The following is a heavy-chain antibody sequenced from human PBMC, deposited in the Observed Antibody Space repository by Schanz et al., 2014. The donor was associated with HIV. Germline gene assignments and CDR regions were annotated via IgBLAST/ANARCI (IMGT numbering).Heavy chain of an antibody. CDR2: IYYSGRS. CDR1: GGSIKSISYY. Sequence: QLQLQESGPGLVKPSETLSLTCNVSGGSIKSISYYWGWIRQPPGKGLEWIGNIYYSGRSYYNPPLKSRFSIPVDPPNNQFPLKLTSVTAADTAVYYCARRAGYGDYVDYWGQGTLVTVSS. V-gene: IGHV4-39*01. D-gene: IGHD4-17*01. CDR3: ARRAGYGDYVDY. J-gene: IGHJ4*02.